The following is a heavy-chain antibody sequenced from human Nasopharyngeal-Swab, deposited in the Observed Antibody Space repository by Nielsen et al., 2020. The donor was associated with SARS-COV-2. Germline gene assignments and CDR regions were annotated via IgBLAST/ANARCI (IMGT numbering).Heavy chain of an antibody. V-gene: IGHV3-30-3*01. CDR2: ISYDGSNK. CDR1: GFTFSSYA. D-gene: IGHD1-26*01. Sequence: GESLKISCAASGFTFSSYAMHWVRPAPGKGLEWVAVISYDGSNKYYADSVKGRFTISRDNSKNTLYLQMNSLRAEDTAVYYCARDLGSYFDYWGQGTLVTVSS. J-gene: IGHJ4*02. CDR3: ARDLGSYFDY.